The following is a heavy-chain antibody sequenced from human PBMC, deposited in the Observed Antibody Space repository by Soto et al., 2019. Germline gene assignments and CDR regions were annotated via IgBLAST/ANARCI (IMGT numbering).Heavy chain of an antibody. Sequence: DVQLVESGGGLIQPGESLRLSCAAFGLTISGKKYVAWFRQAPGKRLEWVSALYDVDGSFYADSVTGRFTTSSDSSKTTVYLQMNDLRPDDTAVYYCATWHEREHAFDVWGQGTTVTISS. CDR3: ATWHEREHAFDV. V-gene: IGHV3-53*01. D-gene: IGHD1-1*01. CDR2: LYDVDGS. CDR1: GLTISGKKY. J-gene: IGHJ3*01.